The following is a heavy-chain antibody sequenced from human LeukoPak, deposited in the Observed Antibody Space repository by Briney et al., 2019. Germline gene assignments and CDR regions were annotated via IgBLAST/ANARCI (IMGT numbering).Heavy chain of an antibody. CDR3: ARSVSAYAGRGWFDP. J-gene: IGHJ5*02. Sequence: SETLCLTCSVSGGSIRSLGYSWGWIRQPPGKGLEWIASMYYTGTTYYNPSLKSRVTMSVDTSKNQFSLNLTSVTAADTAVFYCARSVSAYAGRGWFDPWGQGTLVTVSS. CDR2: MYYTGTT. V-gene: IGHV4-39*07. CDR1: GGSIRSLGYS. D-gene: IGHD3-22*01.